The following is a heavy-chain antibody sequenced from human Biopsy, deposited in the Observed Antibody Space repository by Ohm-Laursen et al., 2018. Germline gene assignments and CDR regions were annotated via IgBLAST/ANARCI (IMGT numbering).Heavy chain of an antibody. CDR3: GNEVHGRDY. CDR1: GKTFSDYQ. Sequence: GTLSLTCVVFGKTFSDYQWSWIRQPPGKGLEWIGQINQSGTTNYNPSLKSRVSISADASKYEFSLRLTSVTAADTAVYLCGNEVHGRDYWGLGAQVTVSS. V-gene: IGHV4-34*08. D-gene: IGHD2-15*01. CDR2: INQSGTT. J-gene: IGHJ4*02.